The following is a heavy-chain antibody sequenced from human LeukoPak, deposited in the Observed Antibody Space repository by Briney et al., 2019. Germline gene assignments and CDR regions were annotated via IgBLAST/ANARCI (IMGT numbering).Heavy chain of an antibody. CDR2: ISSSSSYI. CDR1: GFTFSSYS. Sequence: GGSLRLSCAASGFTFSSYSMNWVRQAPGKGLEWVSSISSSSSYIYYADSVKGRFTISRDNAKNSLYLQMNSLRAGDTAVYYCARDDDFGRIMITFGGVTAFDYWGQGTLVTVSS. D-gene: IGHD3-16*01. CDR3: ARDDDFGRIMITFGGVTAFDY. V-gene: IGHV3-21*01. J-gene: IGHJ4*02.